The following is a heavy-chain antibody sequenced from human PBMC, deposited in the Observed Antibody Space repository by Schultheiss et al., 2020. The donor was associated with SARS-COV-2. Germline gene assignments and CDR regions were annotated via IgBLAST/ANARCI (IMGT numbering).Heavy chain of an antibody. D-gene: IGHD3-3*01. CDR2: ISSSSSTI. Sequence: GGSLRLSCAASGFTVSSNYMNWVRQAPGRGLEWVSYISSSSSTIYYGDSVKGRFTVSRDNAKNSLYLQMNSLRDEDTAVYYCARDLRFLEWPSYFYYGMDVWGQGTTVTVSS. CDR3: ARDLRFLEWPSYFYYGMDV. J-gene: IGHJ6*02. V-gene: IGHV3-48*02. CDR1: GFTVSSNY.